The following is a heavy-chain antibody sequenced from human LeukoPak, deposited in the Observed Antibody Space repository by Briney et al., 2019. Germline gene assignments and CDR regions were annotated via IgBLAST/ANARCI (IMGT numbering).Heavy chain of an antibody. CDR3: ARVIRCSSSWPFDY. V-gene: IGHV1-18*01. J-gene: IGHJ4*02. D-gene: IGHD6-13*01. CDR1: GYTFTSYG. CDR2: ISAYNGNT. Sequence: ASVKVSCKASGYTFTSYGISWVRQAPGQGLEWMGWISAYNGNTNYAQKLQGRVTMTTDTSTSTAYMELRSLRSDDTAVYYCARVIRCSSSWPFDYWGQGTLVTVSS.